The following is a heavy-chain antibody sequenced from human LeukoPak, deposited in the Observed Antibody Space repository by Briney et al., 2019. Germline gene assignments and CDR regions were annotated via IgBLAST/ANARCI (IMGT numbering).Heavy chain of an antibody. J-gene: IGHJ3*02. CDR1: GFTFSSSW. D-gene: IGHD5-18*01. Sequence: PGGSLRLSCAASGFTFSSSWMHWVRQAPEKGLVWVSRIISDGSSTSYADSVKGRFTISRDNAKNTLFLQMNSLRAEDTAVYYCARAEVGKIHHAFDIWGQGTMVTVSS. CDR2: IISDGSST. CDR3: ARAEVGKIHHAFDI. V-gene: IGHV3-74*01.